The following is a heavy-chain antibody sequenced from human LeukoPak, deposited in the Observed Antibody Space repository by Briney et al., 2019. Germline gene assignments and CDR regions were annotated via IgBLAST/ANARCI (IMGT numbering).Heavy chain of an antibody. CDR3: AKGDQPLLYGGAFDS. J-gene: IGHJ4*02. CDR1: GFTLNSYV. D-gene: IGHD2-2*02. CDR2: FNGRGGYT. Sequence: GGSLRLHCAASGFTLNSYVMSWVRRAPGKGLEWVSSFNGRGGYTFYADSVKGRFTLSSDNSKNTLHLQMISLRAEDTAVYYCAKGDQPLLYGGAFDSWGQGTLVTVSS. V-gene: IGHV3-23*01.